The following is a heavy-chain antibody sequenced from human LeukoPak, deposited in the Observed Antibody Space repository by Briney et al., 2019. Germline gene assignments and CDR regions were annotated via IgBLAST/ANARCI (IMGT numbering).Heavy chain of an antibody. CDR2: INPNSGGT. CDR3: ARVGSVRINNYYYGMDV. Sequence: ASVKVSCKASGYTFTGYYMHWVRQAPGQGLEWMGWINPNSGGTNYAQKFQGRVTMTRDTSISTAYMELSRLRSDDTAVYYCARVGSVRINNYYYGMDVWGQGTTVTVSS. V-gene: IGHV1-2*02. CDR1: GYTFTGYY. J-gene: IGHJ6*02. D-gene: IGHD2-15*01.